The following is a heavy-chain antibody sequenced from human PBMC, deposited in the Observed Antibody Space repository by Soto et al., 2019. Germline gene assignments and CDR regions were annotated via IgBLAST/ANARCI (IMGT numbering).Heavy chain of an antibody. CDR1: GGSISSYY. Sequence: QVQLQESGPGLVKPSETLSLTCTVSGGSISSYYWSWIRQPPGTGLEWIGYIYYSGSTNYNPSLKSRVTISVATSKNQFSLKLSSVTAADTAVYSCARRYGSCFDYWGQGTLVTVSS. CDR3: ARRYGSCFDY. J-gene: IGHJ4*02. CDR2: IYYSGST. D-gene: IGHD1-26*01. V-gene: IGHV4-59*01.